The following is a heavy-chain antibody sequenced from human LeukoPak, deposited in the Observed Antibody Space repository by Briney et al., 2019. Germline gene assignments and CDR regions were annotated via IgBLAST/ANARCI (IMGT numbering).Heavy chain of an antibody. D-gene: IGHD6-13*01. CDR3: ARVYRGIAAAGTGFDGAFDI. J-gene: IGHJ3*02. CDR1: GYTFTGYY. V-gene: IGHV1-2*02. Sequence: ASVKVSCKASGYTFTGYYMHWVRQAPGQGLEWMGWINPNSGGTNYAQKFQGRVTMTRDTSISTAYMELSRLRSDDTAVYYCARVYRGIAAAGTGFDGAFDIWGQRKKVTVSS. CDR2: INPNSGGT.